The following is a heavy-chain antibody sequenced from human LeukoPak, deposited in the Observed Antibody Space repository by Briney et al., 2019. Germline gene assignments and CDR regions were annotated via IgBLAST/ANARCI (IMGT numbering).Heavy chain of an antibody. CDR2: IIPIFGIA. CDR3: ARDGPGIAVAGHLFDP. Sequence: SVKVSCTASGGTFSSYAISWVRQAPGQGLEWMGRIIPIFGIANYAQKFQGRVTITADKSTSTAYMELSSLRSEDTAVYYCARDGPGIAVAGHLFDPWGQGTLVTVSS. CDR1: GGTFSSYA. D-gene: IGHD6-19*01. J-gene: IGHJ5*02. V-gene: IGHV1-69*04.